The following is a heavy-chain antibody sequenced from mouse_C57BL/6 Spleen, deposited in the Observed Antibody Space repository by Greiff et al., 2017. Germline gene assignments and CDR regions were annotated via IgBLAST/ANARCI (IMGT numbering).Heavy chain of an antibody. CDR3: ARGDGYYGIDY. CDR2: IYPGDGDT. J-gene: IGHJ2*01. V-gene: IGHV1-82*01. D-gene: IGHD2-3*01. CDR1: GYAFSSSW. Sequence: VQLQQSGPELVKPGASVKISCKASGYAFSSSWMNWVKQRPGKGLEWIGRIYPGDGDTNYNGKFKGKATLTADKSSSTAYMQLSSLTSEDSAVYFCARGDGYYGIDYWGQGTTLTVSS.